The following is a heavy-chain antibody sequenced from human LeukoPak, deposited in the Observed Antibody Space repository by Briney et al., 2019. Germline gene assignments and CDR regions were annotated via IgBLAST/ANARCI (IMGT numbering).Heavy chain of an antibody. CDR1: GGSISSRNYY. V-gene: IGHV4-39*01. J-gene: IGHJ4*02. D-gene: IGHD4/OR15-4a*01. CDR2: IYYSGST. CDR3: ARQPPFFGDYGGY. Sequence: KPSETLSLICTVSGGSISSRNYYWGWIRQSPGKGLEWIGSIYYSGSTYYKSSLKSRVTISADTSRNQFSLRLTSVTATDTAVYYCARQPPFFGDYGGYWGQGTLVTVSS.